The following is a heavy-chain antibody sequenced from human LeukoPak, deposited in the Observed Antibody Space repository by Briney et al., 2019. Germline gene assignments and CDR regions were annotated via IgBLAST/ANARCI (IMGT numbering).Heavy chain of an antibody. CDR1: GFTFDDYG. V-gene: IGHV3-20*04. CDR3: ARVYLGSVAHCAMDV. J-gene: IGHJ6*03. CDR2: INWNGGST. D-gene: IGHD6-19*01. Sequence: GGSLRLSCAATGFTFDDYGMSWARQAPGKGLEWVSGINWNGGSTGYADSVKGRFTISRDNAKNSLYLQMNSLRVEDTALYYCARVYLGSVAHCAMDVWGKGTTVTVSS.